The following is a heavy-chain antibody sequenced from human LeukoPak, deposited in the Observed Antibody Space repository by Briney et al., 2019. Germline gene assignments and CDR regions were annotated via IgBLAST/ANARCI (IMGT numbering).Heavy chain of an antibody. Sequence: GGSLRLSCAASGFTFSSYAMSWVRQAPGKGLEWVSAISGSGGSTYYADSVKGQFTISRDNSKNTLYLQMNSLRAEDTAVYYCAKDPRDEYYYDSSGYYYWGQGTLVTVSS. CDR1: GFTFSSYA. D-gene: IGHD3-22*01. V-gene: IGHV3-23*01. CDR2: ISGSGGST. J-gene: IGHJ4*02. CDR3: AKDPRDEYYYDSSGYYY.